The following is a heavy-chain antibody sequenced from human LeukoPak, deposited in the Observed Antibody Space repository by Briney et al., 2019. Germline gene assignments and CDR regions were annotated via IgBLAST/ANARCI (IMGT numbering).Heavy chain of an antibody. V-gene: IGHV4-59*01. Sequence: PSETLSLTCTVSGGSISSYYWSWIRQPPGKGLEWIGYIYYSGSTNYNPSLKSRVTISVDTSKNQFSLKLSSVTAADTAVYYCARDPRDWYFDLWGRGTLVTVSS. J-gene: IGHJ2*01. CDR1: GGSISSYY. CDR2: IYYSGST. CDR3: ARDPRDWYFDL.